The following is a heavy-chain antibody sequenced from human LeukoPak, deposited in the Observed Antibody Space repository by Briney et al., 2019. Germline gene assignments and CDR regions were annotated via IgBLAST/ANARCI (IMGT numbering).Heavy chain of an antibody. CDR3: ARSSYSSSSSV. V-gene: IGHV3-30-3*01. J-gene: IGHJ3*01. Sequence: GRSLRLSCAASGFTFSSYAMHWVRQAPGKGLEWVAVISYDGSNKYYADSVKGRFTISRDNSKNTLYLQMNSLRAEDTAVYYCARSSYSSSSSVWGQGTMVTVSS. CDR1: GFTFSSYA. CDR2: ISYDGSNK. D-gene: IGHD6-6*01.